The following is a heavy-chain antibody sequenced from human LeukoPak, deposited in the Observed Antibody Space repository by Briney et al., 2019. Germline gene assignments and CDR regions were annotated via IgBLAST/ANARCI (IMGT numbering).Heavy chain of an antibody. J-gene: IGHJ4*02. D-gene: IGHD5-12*01. CDR3: ARDRIREWLPPGRCDY. CDR1: GFTFSSYA. Sequence: PGRSLRLSCAASGFTFSSYAMHWVRQAPGKGLEWVAVISYDGSNKYYADSVKGRFTISRDNSKNTLYLQMNSLRAEDTAVYYCARDRIREWLPPGRCDYWGQGTLVTVSS. CDR2: ISYDGSNK. V-gene: IGHV3-30*04.